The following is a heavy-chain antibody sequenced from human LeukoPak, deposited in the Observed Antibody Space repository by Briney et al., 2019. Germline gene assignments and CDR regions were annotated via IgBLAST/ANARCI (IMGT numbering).Heavy chain of an antibody. J-gene: IGHJ4*02. Sequence: ASVKVSCKASGYTFTSYGISWVRQAPGQGLEWMGWISAYNGNTNYAQKLQGRVTMTTDTSTSTVYMELSSLRSEDTAVYYCARGDSSGYLPYWGQGTLVTVSS. CDR2: ISAYNGNT. D-gene: IGHD3-22*01. CDR3: ARGDSSGYLPY. V-gene: IGHV1-18*01. CDR1: GYTFTSYG.